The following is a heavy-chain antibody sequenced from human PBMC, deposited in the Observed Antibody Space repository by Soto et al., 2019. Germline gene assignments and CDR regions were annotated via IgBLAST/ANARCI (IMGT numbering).Heavy chain of an antibody. CDR3: AKDLREEIAARRPYYYYGMDV. V-gene: IGHV3-23*01. CDR1: GFTFSSYA. D-gene: IGHD6-6*01. J-gene: IGHJ6*02. Sequence: GESLKISCAASGFTFSSYAMSWVRQAPGKGLEWVSAISGSGGSTYYADSVKGRFTISRDNSKNTLYLQMNSLRAGDTAVYYCAKDLREEIAARRPYYYYGMDVWGQGTTVTVSS. CDR2: ISGSGGST.